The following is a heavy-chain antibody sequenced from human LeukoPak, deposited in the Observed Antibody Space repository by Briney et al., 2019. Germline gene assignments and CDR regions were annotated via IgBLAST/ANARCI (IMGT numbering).Heavy chain of an antibody. CDR1: GFTFSSYG. Sequence: GGSPRLSCAASGFTFSSYGMHWVRQAPGKGLEWVSGISGSGSSTDYADSVKGQFTISRDTSKNTLYLQMNTLRAEDSAVYYCAKEPGYSYGYDAFDIWGQGTMVTVSS. CDR2: ISGSGSST. J-gene: IGHJ3*02. V-gene: IGHV3-23*01. CDR3: AKEPGYSYGYDAFDI. D-gene: IGHD5-18*01.